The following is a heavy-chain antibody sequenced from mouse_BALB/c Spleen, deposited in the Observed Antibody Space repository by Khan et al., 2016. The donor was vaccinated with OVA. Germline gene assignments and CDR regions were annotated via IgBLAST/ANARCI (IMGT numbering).Heavy chain of an antibody. CDR3: VRGAYSGLFAY. CDR2: IDPANGDV. D-gene: IGHD2-10*01. J-gene: IGHJ3*01. V-gene: IGHV14-3*02. CDR1: GFNIKDTY. Sequence: VRLQQSGADFVKPGASVKLSCTASGFNIKDTYMHWINQRPQQGLVWIGRIDPANGDVRYDPKFQDKATIEADASSNTAYLQLSSLTSEDTAVYYCVRGAYSGLFAYWGQGTLVTVSA.